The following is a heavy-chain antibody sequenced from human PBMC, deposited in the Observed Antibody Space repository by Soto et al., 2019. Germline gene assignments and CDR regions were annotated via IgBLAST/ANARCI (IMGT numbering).Heavy chain of an antibody. CDR2: IIPISGTA. D-gene: IGHD2-2*01. V-gene: IGHV1-69*01. J-gene: IGHJ6*02. Sequence: QVQLVQSGAEVKKPGSSVKVSCKASGGTFSSYAISWVRQAPGQGLEWVGGIIPISGTANYAQKFQGRVTIPADESTSTDYMELSSLRSEDTAVYYCARSQGSSTSLEIYYYYYYGIDVWGQGTTVTVSS. CDR3: ARSQGSSTSLEIYYYYYYGIDV. CDR1: GGTFSSYA.